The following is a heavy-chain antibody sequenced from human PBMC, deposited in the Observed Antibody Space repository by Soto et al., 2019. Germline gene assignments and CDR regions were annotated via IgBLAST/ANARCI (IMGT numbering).Heavy chain of an antibody. V-gene: IGHV3-11*01. CDR3: ASEVGANVLDAFDV. CDR2: ISKSANTI. D-gene: IGHD1-26*01. J-gene: IGHJ3*01. CDR1: GFTFNDYY. Sequence: GGSLRLSCAASGFTFNDYYMSWIRQAPGKGLEWISYISKSANTIYYADSVKGRFTISRDNAKNSVLLQMNSLRAEDTAVYYCASEVGANVLDAFDVWGQGTMVTVSS.